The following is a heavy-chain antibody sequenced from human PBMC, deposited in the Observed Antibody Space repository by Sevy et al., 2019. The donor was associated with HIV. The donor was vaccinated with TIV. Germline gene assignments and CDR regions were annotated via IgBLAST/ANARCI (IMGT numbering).Heavy chain of an antibody. J-gene: IGHJ4*02. CDR2: INPDGGEN. V-gene: IGHV3-7*01. CDR3: ARGTYYYDSGFYYPFDY. CDR1: GLTSRTYW. Sequence: GGSLRLSCVVSGLTSRTYWMHWVRRAPAKGLEWVASINPDGGENYYVASVKGRFTISRDNTKNSLYLQMTNLRAEDTAAYYCARGTYYYDSGFYYPFDYWGQGTLVTVSS. D-gene: IGHD3-10*01.